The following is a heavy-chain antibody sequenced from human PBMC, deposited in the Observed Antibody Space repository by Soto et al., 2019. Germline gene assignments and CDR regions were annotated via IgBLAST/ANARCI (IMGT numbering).Heavy chain of an antibody. Sequence: SETLSLTCTVSGGSISSSSSYWGWIRQPPGKGLEWIGTIYSGSTYYNPSLKSRVTISVDTSKNQFSLELSSVAAADTAIYFCATTRGIAVGGSFDYWGQGTLVTVSS. D-gene: IGHD6-13*01. V-gene: IGHV4-39*01. J-gene: IGHJ4*02. CDR1: GGSISSSSSY. CDR3: ATTRGIAVGGSFDY. CDR2: IYSGST.